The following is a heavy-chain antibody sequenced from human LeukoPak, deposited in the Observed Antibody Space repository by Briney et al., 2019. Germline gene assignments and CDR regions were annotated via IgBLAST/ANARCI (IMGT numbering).Heavy chain of an antibody. Sequence: SETLSLTCSVSGGSISSSSYYWGWIRQPPGKGLEWIGSIYYSGSTYYDPSLKSRVTISVDTSKNQFSLKLSSVTAADTAVYYCARDRYNWNDGHAFDIWGQGTMVTVSS. CDR3: ARDRYNWNDGHAFDI. J-gene: IGHJ3*02. CDR1: GGSISSSSYY. V-gene: IGHV4-39*07. D-gene: IGHD1-1*01. CDR2: IYYSGST.